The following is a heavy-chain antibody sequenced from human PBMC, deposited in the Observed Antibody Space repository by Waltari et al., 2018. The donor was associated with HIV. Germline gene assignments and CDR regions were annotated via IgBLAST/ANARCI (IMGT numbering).Heavy chain of an antibody. V-gene: IGHV2-5*01. CDR2: SYWNDDK. CDR3: AHRRGGDYGIDY. CDR1: GFSLSTSGVG. J-gene: IGHJ4*02. Sequence: QITLKESGPTLVKPTQTLKLTCTFSGFSLSTSGVGVGWIRQPPGKALEWLALSYWNDDKRYSPSLKSRLTITKDTSKNQVVLTMTNMDPVDTATYYCAHRRGGDYGIDYWGQGTLVTVSS. D-gene: IGHD4-17*01.